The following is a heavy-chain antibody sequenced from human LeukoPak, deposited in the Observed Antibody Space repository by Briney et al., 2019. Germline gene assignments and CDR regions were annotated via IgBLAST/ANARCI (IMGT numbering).Heavy chain of an antibody. CDR2: IYYSGST. D-gene: IGHD3-22*01. V-gene: IGHV4-59*12. CDR1: GGSISSYY. J-gene: IGHJ4*02. CDR3: ARELVGNYYDSSGSIDY. Sequence: PSETLSLTCTVSGGSISSYYWSWIRQPPGKGLEWIGYIYYSGSTYYNPSLKSRVTISVDTSKNQFSLKLSSVTAADTAVYYCARELVGNYYDSSGSIDYWGQGTLVTVSS.